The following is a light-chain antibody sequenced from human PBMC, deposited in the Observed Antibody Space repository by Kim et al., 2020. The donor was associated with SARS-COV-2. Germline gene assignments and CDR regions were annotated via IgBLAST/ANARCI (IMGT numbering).Light chain of an antibody. CDR2: RDN. V-gene: IGLV3-9*01. CDR1: SFGRKN. CDR3: QVWDSDTYL. J-gene: IGLJ1*01. Sequence: VVQGQTGSITCGGNSFGRKNVHWYQQKPGQAPLLVIFRDNNRPSGIPERFSASTSGNTATLTISGAQAGDEADYYCQVWDSDTYLFGTGTKVTVL.